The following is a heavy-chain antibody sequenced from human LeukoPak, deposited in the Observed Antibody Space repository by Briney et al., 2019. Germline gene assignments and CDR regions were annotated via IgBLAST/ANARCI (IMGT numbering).Heavy chain of an antibody. CDR2: ISAYNGNT. D-gene: IGHD3-9*01. J-gene: IGHJ5*02. Sequence: ASVKVSCKASGYTFTSYGISWVRQAPGQGLEWMGWISAYNGNTNYAQKLQGRVTMTTDTSTNTAFMELRSLRSDDTAVYYCARDGMGRLNFDWGNWFDPWGQGTLVTVSS. CDR3: ARDGMGRLNFDWGNWFDP. V-gene: IGHV1-18*01. CDR1: GYTFTSYG.